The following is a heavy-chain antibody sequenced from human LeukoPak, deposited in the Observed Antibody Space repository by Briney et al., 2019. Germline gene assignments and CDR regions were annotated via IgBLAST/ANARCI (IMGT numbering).Heavy chain of an antibody. Sequence: SETLSLTCTVSGGSISSSSYYWGWIRQPPGKGLEWIGSIYYSGSTNYNPSLKSRVTISVDTSKNQFSLKLSSVTAADTAVYYCARAVPVDFWSGYYVDYWGQGTLVTVSS. V-gene: IGHV4-39*07. D-gene: IGHD3-3*01. CDR2: IYYSGST. CDR1: GGSISSSSYY. J-gene: IGHJ4*02. CDR3: ARAVPVDFWSGYYVDY.